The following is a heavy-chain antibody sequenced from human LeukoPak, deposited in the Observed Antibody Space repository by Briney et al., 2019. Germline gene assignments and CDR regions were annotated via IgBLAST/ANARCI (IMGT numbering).Heavy chain of an antibody. CDR3: AREGIAAAGTEL. J-gene: IGHJ4*02. V-gene: IGHV3-7*01. CDR2: IKQGGSEK. Sequence: GGSLRLSCAASGFTFSSYWMTWVRQAPGKGLEWAANIKQGGSEKHYVDSVKGRFTISRDDAKNSLYLQMNSLRAEDTAVYYCAREGIAAAGTELWGQGTLVTVSS. CDR1: GFTFSSYW. D-gene: IGHD6-13*01.